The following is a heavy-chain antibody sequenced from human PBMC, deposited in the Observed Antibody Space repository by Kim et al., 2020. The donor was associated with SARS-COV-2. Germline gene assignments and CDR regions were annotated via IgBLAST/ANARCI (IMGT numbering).Heavy chain of an antibody. CDR3: AREQQFGFDY. CDR1: GFTFSSYS. Sequence: GGSLRLSCAASGFTFSSYSMNWVRQAPGKGLEWVSYISSSSSTIYYADSVKGRFTISRDNAKNSLYLQMNSLRAEDTAVYYCAREQQFGFDYWGQGTLVTVSS. CDR2: ISSSSSTI. J-gene: IGHJ4*02. V-gene: IGHV3-48*04. D-gene: IGHD3-10*01.